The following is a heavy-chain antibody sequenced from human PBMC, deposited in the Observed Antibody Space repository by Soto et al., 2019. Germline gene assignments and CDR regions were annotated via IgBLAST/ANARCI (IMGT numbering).Heavy chain of an antibody. V-gene: IGHV3-23*01. J-gene: IGHJ4*02. CDR3: AKFFVATGESSGWPWSFHS. D-gene: IGHD6-25*01. CDR1: GFTFSSYA. CDR2: ISGSGGTT. Sequence: EVHLLESGGGLVQPGESLRLSCAASGFTFSSYAMSWVRQAPGKGLEWVSAISGSGGTTYYADSVKGRFTISRGSSKNTLFLQMYSLRAEYTGKYYCAKFFVATGESSGWPWSFHSWGQGTPVTVSS.